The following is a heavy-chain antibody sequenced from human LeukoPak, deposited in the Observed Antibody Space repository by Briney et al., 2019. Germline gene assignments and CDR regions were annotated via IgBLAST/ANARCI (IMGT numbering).Heavy chain of an antibody. J-gene: IGHJ4*02. CDR1: GYTFTGYY. Sequence: GASVKVSCKASGYTFTGYYIHWVRQAPGQGLEWMGWINPNSGDTHYAQKFQGRVTMTSDTPISTAYMDLSRLRSDDTAVYYCARIPLNLQDYWGQGTLVTVSS. V-gene: IGHV1-2*02. CDR3: ARIPLNLQDY. CDR2: INPNSGDT.